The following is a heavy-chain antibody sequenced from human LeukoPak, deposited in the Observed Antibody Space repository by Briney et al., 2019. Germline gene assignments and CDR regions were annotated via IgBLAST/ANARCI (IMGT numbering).Heavy chain of an antibody. CDR1: GFTFSSYE. V-gene: IGHV3-48*03. CDR2: ISSSGSTI. D-gene: IGHD7-27*01. CDR3: ARFALGPSWGS. J-gene: IGHJ5*02. Sequence: GGSLRLSCAASGFTFSSYEMNWVRQAPGKGLEWVSYISSSGSTIYYADSVKGRFTISRDNAKNSLYLQMNSLRAEDTAVYYCARFALGPSWGSWGQGTLVTVSS.